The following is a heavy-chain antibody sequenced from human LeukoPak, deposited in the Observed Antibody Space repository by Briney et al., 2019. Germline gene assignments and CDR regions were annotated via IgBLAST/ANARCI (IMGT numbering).Heavy chain of an antibody. J-gene: IGHJ5*02. CDR3: AREQCKQWLVVNWFDP. Sequence: PSETLSLTCTVSGGSISSYYWSWIRQPAGKGLEWIGRIYTSGSTNYNPSLKSRVPMSVDTSKNQFSLKLSSVTAPDPDVYYCAREQCKQWLVVNWFDPWGQGTLVTVSS. V-gene: IGHV4-4*07. D-gene: IGHD6-19*01. CDR1: GGSISSYY. CDR2: IYTSGST.